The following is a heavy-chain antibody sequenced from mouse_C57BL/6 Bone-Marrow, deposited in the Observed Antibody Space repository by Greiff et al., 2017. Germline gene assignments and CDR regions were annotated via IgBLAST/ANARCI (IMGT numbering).Heavy chain of an antibody. CDR3: ARPHLLCGFAY. V-gene: IGHV5-9*01. J-gene: IGHJ3*01. CDR2: ISVGGGNT. Sequence: EVKLMESGGGLVKPGGSLKLSCAASGFTFSSYTMSWVRQTPEKRLEWVATISVGGGNTYYPDSVKGRFTISRDNAKNTLYLQMSSLRSEDTALYYCARPHLLCGFAYWGQGTLVTVSA. D-gene: IGHD2-1*01. CDR1: GFTFSSYT.